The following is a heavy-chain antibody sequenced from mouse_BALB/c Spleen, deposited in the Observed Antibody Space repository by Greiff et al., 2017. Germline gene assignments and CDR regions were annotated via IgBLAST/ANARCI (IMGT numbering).Heavy chain of an antibody. Sequence: EVKLVESGGDLVKPGGSLKLSCAASGFAFSSYDMSWVRQTPEKRLEWVAYISSGGGSTYYPDTVKGRFTISRDNAKNTLYLQMSSLKSEDTAMYYCARHDGYGSSYWFAYWGQGTLVTVSA. D-gene: IGHD1-1*01. J-gene: IGHJ3*01. CDR3: ARHDGYGSSYWFAY. CDR2: ISSGGGST. CDR1: GFAFSSYD. V-gene: IGHV5-12-1*01.